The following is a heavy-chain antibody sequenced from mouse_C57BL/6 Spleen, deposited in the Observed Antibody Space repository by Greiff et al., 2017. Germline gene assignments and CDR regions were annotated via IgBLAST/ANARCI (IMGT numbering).Heavy chain of an antibody. CDR3: ARECYDWRGMDY. Sequence: QVHVKQSGAELAKPGASVKLSCKASSYTFTSYWMHWVNQRPGQGLEWIGYINPSSGYTKYNQKFKDKATLTADKSSRTAYLQLSSLTDENSAVYYGARECYDWRGMDYWGQGTSVTVSS. CDR1: SYTFTSYW. CDR2: INPSSGYT. V-gene: IGHV1-7*01. D-gene: IGHD2-12*01. J-gene: IGHJ4*01.